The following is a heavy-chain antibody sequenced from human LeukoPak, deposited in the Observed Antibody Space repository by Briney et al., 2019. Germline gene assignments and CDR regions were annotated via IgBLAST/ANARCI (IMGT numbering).Heavy chain of an antibody. V-gene: IGHV3-30*04. J-gene: IGHJ4*02. CDR1: GFTFSSYA. D-gene: IGHD3-10*01. CDR3: AKDRGDSVFDY. Sequence: GGSLRLSCAASGFTFSSYAMHWVRQAPGKGLEWVAVISYDGSNKYYADSVKGRFTISRDNSKNTPYLQMNSLRAEDTAVYYCAKDRGDSVFDYWGQGTLVTVSS. CDR2: ISYDGSNK.